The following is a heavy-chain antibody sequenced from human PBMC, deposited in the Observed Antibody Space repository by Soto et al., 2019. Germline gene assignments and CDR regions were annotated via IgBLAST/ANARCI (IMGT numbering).Heavy chain of an antibody. V-gene: IGHV3-23*01. CDR3: AKDSRAFCGGDCPKDY. Sequence: GGSLRLSCAASGFIFSNYAMTWVRRGPGRGLEWVSTTSFSGGRTYYADSVKGRFTISRDNSNNTLFLQMSSLRAEDTAIYYCAKDSRAFCGGDCPKDYWGQGTLVPVYS. D-gene: IGHD2-21*02. CDR1: GFIFSNYA. CDR2: TSFSGGRT. J-gene: IGHJ4*02.